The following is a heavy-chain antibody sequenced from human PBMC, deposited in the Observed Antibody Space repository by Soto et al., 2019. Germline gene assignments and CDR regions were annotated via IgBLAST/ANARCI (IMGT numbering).Heavy chain of an antibody. CDR2: MNPNSGNT. J-gene: IGHJ3*02. CDR1: GYTFTSYD. CDR3: ARFYVDTAPGTRSAPDAFDI. V-gene: IGHV1-8*01. Sequence: QVPLVQSGAEVKKPGASVKVSCKASGYTFTSYDINWVRQATGQGLEWMGWMNPNSGNTGYAQKFQGRVTLTRNTSISTAYMELSSLRSEDTAVYYCARFYVDTAPGTRSAPDAFDIWGQGTMVTVSS. D-gene: IGHD5-18*01.